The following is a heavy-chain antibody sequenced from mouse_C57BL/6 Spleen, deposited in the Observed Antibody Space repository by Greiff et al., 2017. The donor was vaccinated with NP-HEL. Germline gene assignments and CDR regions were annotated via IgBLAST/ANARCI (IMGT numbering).Heavy chain of an antibody. CDR3: ASPTVVAHWYFDV. J-gene: IGHJ1*03. Sequence: VQLVESGAELARPGASVKLSCKASGYTFTSYGISWVKQRTGQGLEWIGEIYPRSGNTYYNEKFKGKATLTADKSSSTAYMELRSLTSEDSAVYFCASPTVVAHWYFDVWGTGTTVTVSS. CDR2: IYPRSGNT. CDR1: GYTFTSYG. D-gene: IGHD1-1*01. V-gene: IGHV1-81*01.